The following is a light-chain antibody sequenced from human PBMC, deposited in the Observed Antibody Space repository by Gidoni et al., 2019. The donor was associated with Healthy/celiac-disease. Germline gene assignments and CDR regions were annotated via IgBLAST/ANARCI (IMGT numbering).Light chain of an antibody. V-gene: IGKV3-11*01. Sequence: IVLTQSPATLSLSPGERATLSCRASQSVSSYLAWYQQKPGQAPRLLIYDASNSATGIPARFSGSGSGTDFTLTISSLEPEDFAVYYCQQRSNWPGTFGPGTKVDIK. J-gene: IGKJ3*01. CDR2: DAS. CDR3: QQRSNWPGT. CDR1: QSVSSY.